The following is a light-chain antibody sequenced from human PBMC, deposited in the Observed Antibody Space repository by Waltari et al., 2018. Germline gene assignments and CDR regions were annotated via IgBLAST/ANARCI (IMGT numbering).Light chain of an antibody. J-gene: IGLJ7*01. CDR3: AAWDDSLTEAV. Sequence: QSVLTQPPSASGPPGQRVTISCSGSSSNIGSNYVYWYQQLPGTAPKLRIYRNKRRPSGVPDRFSGSKSGTSASLAMSGLRSEDEADYYWAAWDDSLTEAVFGGGTQLTVL. V-gene: IGLV1-47*01. CDR1: SSNIGSNY. CDR2: RNK.